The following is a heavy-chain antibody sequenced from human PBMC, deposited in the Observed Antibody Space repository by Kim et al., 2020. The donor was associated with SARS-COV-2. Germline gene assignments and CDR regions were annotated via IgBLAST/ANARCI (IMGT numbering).Heavy chain of an antibody. CDR1: GFTFSSYA. CDR3: AKDLSVVVPAASNV. J-gene: IGHJ4*02. V-gene: IGHV3-23*01. CDR2: ISGSGGST. D-gene: IGHD2-2*01. Sequence: GGSLRLSCAASGFTFSSYAMSWVRQAPGKGLEWVSAISGSGGSTYYADSVKGRFNISRDNSKNTLYLQMNSLRAEDTAVYYCAKDLSVVVPAASNVWGQGTLVTVSS.